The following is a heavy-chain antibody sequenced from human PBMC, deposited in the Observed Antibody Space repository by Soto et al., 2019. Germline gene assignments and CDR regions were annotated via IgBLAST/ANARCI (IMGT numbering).Heavy chain of an antibody. V-gene: IGHV1-8*02. D-gene: IGHD6-13*01. J-gene: IGHJ4*02. CDR3: ARSLRRTGIAAAGGFPDY. Sequence: ASVKVSCKASGGTFSSYTISWVRQAPGQGLEWMGWMNPNSGNTGYAQKLQGRVTMTRNTSISTAYMELSSLRFDDTAVYYCARSLRRTGIAAAGGFPDYWGQGTLVTVSS. CDR2: MNPNSGNT. CDR1: GGTFSSYT.